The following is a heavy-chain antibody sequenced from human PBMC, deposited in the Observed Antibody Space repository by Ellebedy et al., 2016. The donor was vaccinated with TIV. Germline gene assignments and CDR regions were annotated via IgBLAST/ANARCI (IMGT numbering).Heavy chain of an antibody. CDR3: ARVPRGYCSSTSCSDAFDI. CDR1: GYTLTELS. J-gene: IGHJ3*02. V-gene: IGHV1-24*01. Sequence: ASVKVSXXVSGYTLTELSMHWVRQAPGKGLEWMGGFDPEDGETIYAQKFQGRVTMTRDTSTSTVYMELSSLRSEDTAVYYCARVPRGYCSSTSCSDAFDIWGQGTMVTVSS. D-gene: IGHD2-2*01. CDR2: FDPEDGET.